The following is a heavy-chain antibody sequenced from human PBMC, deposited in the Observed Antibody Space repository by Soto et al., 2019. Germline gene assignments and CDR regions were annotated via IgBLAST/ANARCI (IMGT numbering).Heavy chain of an antibody. CDR1: GFTFSDYY. CDR2: ISSSSSYT. Sequence: PGGSLRLSCAASGFTFSDYYMSWIRQAPGKGLEWVSYISSSSSYTNYADSVKGRFTISRDNAKNSLYLQMNSLRAEDTAVYYCARRRDGYNLYYFDYWGQGTLVTVSS. V-gene: IGHV3-11*06. CDR3: ARRRDGYNLYYFDY. D-gene: IGHD5-12*01. J-gene: IGHJ4*02.